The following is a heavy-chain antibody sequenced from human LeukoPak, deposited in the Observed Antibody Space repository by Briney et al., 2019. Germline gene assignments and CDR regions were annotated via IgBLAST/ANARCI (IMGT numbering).Heavy chain of an antibody. CDR2: ISCSGGST. Sequence: GGSLRLSCAASGFTFSSYAMSWVRQAPGKGLEWVSSISCSGGSTYYADSVKGRFTISRDNSKNTLYLQMNRLRAEDTAVYYCAKGSSSWQVGAFDYWGQGTLVTVSS. J-gene: IGHJ4*02. V-gene: IGHV3-23*01. CDR1: GFTFSSYA. CDR3: AKGSSSWQVGAFDY. D-gene: IGHD6-13*01.